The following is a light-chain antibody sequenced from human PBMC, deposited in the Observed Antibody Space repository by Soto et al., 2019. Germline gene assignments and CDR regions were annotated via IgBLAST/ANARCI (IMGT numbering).Light chain of an antibody. CDR2: AAS. CDR3: QQSYSTPWT. CDR1: QSISSY. J-gene: IGKJ1*01. Sequence: DIQMTQSPSSLSESVGDRVTITCRASQSISSYLNWYQQKPGKAPKLLIYAASSLQSGVPSRFSGSGSGTDFTLTISSLQPEDCATYYCQQSYSTPWTFGQGTKVEIK. V-gene: IGKV1-39*01.